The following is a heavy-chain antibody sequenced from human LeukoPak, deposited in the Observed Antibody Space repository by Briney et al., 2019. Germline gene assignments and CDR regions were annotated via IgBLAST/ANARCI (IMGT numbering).Heavy chain of an antibody. CDR2: IWYDGSNK. V-gene: IGHV3-33*01. J-gene: IGHJ4*02. CDR3: ARAGKWLPDDLDY. D-gene: IGHD3-10*01. Sequence: GRSLRLSCAASGFIFSSYGMHWVRQAPGKGLEWVAVIWYDGSNKYYADSVKGRFTFSRDNSKNTLYLQMNSLRAEDTAVYYCARAGKWLPDDLDYWGQGTLVTVSS. CDR1: GFIFSSYG.